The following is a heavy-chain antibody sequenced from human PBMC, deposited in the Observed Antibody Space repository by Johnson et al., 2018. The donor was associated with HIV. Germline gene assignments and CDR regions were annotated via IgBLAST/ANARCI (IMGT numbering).Heavy chain of an antibody. CDR3: AKDMWGAARGAFDI. Sequence: QMQLVESGGGVVQPGRSLRLSCAASGFTFSSYGMHWVRQAPGKGLEWVAVIWYDGNNKYYADSVKGRFTISRDNSKNTLYLQMNSLRAEDTAVYSCAKDMWGAARGAFDIWGQGTMVTVSS. J-gene: IGHJ3*02. CDR2: IWYDGNNK. V-gene: IGHV3-33*06. D-gene: IGHD6-6*01. CDR1: GFTFSSYG.